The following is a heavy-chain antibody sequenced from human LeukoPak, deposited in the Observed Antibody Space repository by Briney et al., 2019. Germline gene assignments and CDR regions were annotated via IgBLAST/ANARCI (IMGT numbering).Heavy chain of an antibody. CDR1: GFTFINYA. J-gene: IGHJ6*03. CDR2: ISGSGGST. V-gene: IGHV3-23*01. Sequence: GGSLRLSCEASGFTFINYAMNWVRQAPGKGLEWVAAISGSGGSTYYADSVKGRFTISRDNSKNTLYLQMNSLRAEDTAVYYCAKMKGHPLPKYYMDVWGKGPRSPSR. CDR3: AKMKGHPLPKYYMDV.